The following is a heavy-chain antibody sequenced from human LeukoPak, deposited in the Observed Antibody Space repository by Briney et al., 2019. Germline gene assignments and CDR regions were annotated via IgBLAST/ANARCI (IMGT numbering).Heavy chain of an antibody. CDR1: VGSISIYY. V-gene: IGHV4-59*01. CDR2: IYYSGST. Sequence: PSETLSLTCSVSVGSISIYYWSWIRPPPGKGLEWIGYIYYSGSTNYNPSLKSRVTISVDTSKNQFSLKLSSVTAAETAVYYCARDGYGLRGKFDYWGQGTLVTVSS. D-gene: IGHD3-16*01. CDR3: ARDGYGLRGKFDY. J-gene: IGHJ4*02.